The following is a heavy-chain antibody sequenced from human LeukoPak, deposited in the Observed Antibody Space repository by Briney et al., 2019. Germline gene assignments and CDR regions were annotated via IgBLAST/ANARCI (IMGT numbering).Heavy chain of an antibody. Sequence: SETLSLTCTVSGGSISSSSYYWGWIRQPPGKGLEWIGSIYYSGSTYYNPSLKSRVTISVDTSKNQFSLKLSSVTAADTAVYYCARNYDSSGYYGYWGQGTLVTVSS. V-gene: IGHV4-39*07. D-gene: IGHD3-22*01. J-gene: IGHJ4*02. CDR1: GGSISSSSYY. CDR3: ARNYDSSGYYGY. CDR2: IYYSGST.